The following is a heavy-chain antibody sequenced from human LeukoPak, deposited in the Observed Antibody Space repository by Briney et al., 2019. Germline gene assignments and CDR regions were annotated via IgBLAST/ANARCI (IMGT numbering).Heavy chain of an antibody. D-gene: IGHD3-9*01. CDR3: ARDPKILRYFDWLLSAYYFDY. CDR2: ISSSGSTI. Sequence: GGSLRLSCAASGFTFSDYYMSWIRQAPGKGLEWVSYISSSGSTIYYADSVKGRFTISRDNAKNSLYLQMNSLRAEDTAVYYCARDPKILRYFDWLLSAYYFDYWGQGTLVTVSS. CDR1: GFTFSDYY. J-gene: IGHJ4*02. V-gene: IGHV3-11*01.